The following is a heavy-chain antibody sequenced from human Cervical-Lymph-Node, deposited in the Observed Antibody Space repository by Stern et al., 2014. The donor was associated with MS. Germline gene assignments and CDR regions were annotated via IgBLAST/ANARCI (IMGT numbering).Heavy chain of an antibody. V-gene: IGHV4-31*03. CDR2: IHHRGAT. CDR1: GAPVNSGGYY. J-gene: IGHJ3*02. CDR3: AAIGPLMEGAAFDI. Sequence: QMQLVQSGPGLVKPSQTLSLSCTVSGAPVNSGGYYWTWIRQVPGKGLEWIGYIHHRGATFYNPPLKSRVTISVDTSENQVSLMLSSVTAADTAVYYCAAIGPLMEGAAFDIWGQGTLVTVSS. D-gene: IGHD3-16*01.